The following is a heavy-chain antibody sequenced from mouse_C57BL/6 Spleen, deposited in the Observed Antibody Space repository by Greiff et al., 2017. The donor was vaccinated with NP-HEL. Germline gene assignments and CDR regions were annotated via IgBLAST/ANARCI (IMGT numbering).Heavy chain of an antibody. V-gene: IGHV1-80*01. CDR3: ARSEGYDEGFAY. J-gene: IGHJ3*01. Sequence: VKLQESGAELVKPGASVKISCKASGYAFSSYWMNWVKQRPGKGLEWIGQIYPGDGDTNYNGKFKGKATLTADKSSSTAYMQLSSLTSEDSAVYFCARSEGYDEGFAYWGQGTLVTVSA. CDR2: IYPGDGDT. D-gene: IGHD2-2*01. CDR1: GYAFSSYW.